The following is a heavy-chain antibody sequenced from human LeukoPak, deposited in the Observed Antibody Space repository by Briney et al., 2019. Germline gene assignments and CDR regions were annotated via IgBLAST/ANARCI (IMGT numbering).Heavy chain of an antibody. CDR1: GGSISSSSHF. CDR3: ARGDVGYYDFWSGYPRAFDY. V-gene: IGHV4-39*07. Sequence: SETLSLTCTVYGGSISSSSHFWGWIRQPPGKGLEWIGSIYYSGSTNYNPSLKSRVTISVDTSKNQFSLKLSSVTAADTAVYYCARGDVGYYDFWSGYPRAFDYWGQGTLVTVSS. CDR2: IYYSGST. J-gene: IGHJ4*02. D-gene: IGHD3-3*01.